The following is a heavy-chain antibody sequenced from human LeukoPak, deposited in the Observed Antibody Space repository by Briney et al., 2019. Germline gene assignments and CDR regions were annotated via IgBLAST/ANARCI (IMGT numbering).Heavy chain of an antibody. CDR3: ARGPDYGHYSDY. CDR2: INHSGST. V-gene: IGHV4-34*01. J-gene: IGHJ4*02. D-gene: IGHD4-17*01. CDR1: GGSFSGYY. Sequence: SETLSLTCAVYGGSFSGYYWSWIRQPPGKGLEWIGEINHSGSTNYNPSLKSRVTISVDTSKNQFSLKLSSVTAADTAVYYCARGPDYGHYSDYWGQGTLVTVSS.